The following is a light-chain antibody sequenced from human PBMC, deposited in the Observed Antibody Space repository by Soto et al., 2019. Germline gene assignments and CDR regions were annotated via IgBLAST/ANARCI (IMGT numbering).Light chain of an antibody. J-gene: IGLJ1*01. CDR2: GNS. CDR1: SSNIGAGYD. CDR3: QSYDSGVTGSV. Sequence: QSVLTQPPSVSGAPGQRVTISCTGSSSNIGAGYDVHWYQQLPGTAPKLLIYGNSNRPSGVPDRFSGSRSGSSGSLAITGLQAGDEADYYCQSYDSGVTGSVFGTGTKLTVL. V-gene: IGLV1-40*01.